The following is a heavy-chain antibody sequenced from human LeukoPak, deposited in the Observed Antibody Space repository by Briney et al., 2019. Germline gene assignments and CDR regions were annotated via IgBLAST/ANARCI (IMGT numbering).Heavy chain of an antibody. CDR2: IYWDDDK. V-gene: IGHV2-5*02. J-gene: IGHJ2*01. CDR1: GFSLSTSGVG. D-gene: IGHD4-11*01. CDR3: AHFYSNILYANRYSDL. Sequence: SGPTLVNPTQTLTLTCTFSGFSLSTSGVGVGWIRQPPGKALEWLALIYWDDDKRYSPSLQNRLALTKDTSRSQVVLTMTNMDPTDTATYYCAHFYSNILYANRYSDLWGRGTPVTVSS.